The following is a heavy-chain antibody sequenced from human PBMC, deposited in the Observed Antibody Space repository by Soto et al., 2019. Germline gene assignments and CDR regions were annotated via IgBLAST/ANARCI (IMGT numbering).Heavy chain of an antibody. CDR3: FFQAEDGRRGVRSVSAFLLNRSSDL. D-gene: IGHD3-10*02. CDR2: IYYSGST. J-gene: IGHJ2*01. V-gene: IGHV4-59*08. Sequence: KGLEWIGYIYYSGSTNYNPSLKSRVTISVDTSKNQFSLKLSSVTAADTAVYFFFFQAEDGRRGVRSVSAFLLNRSSDL.